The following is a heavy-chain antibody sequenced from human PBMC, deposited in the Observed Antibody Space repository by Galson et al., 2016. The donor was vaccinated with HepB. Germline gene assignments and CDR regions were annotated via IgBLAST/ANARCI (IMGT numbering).Heavy chain of an antibody. V-gene: IGHV1-69*06. J-gene: IGHJ6*03. Sequence: SVKVSCKVSGYTPSELSMHWVRQPPGQGLQWMGGITPLFDTPTYSQKFQGRVTITADKTTTTAYMELSSLKSEDTAVHYCARVMDSYSYMDVWGKGTTVTVSS. CDR2: ITPLFDTP. CDR1: GYTPSELS. CDR3: ARVMDSYSYMDV. D-gene: IGHD3-10*01.